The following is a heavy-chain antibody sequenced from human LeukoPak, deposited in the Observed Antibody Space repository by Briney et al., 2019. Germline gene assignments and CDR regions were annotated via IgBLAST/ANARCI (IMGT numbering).Heavy chain of an antibody. J-gene: IGHJ4*02. Sequence: SETLSLTCTVSGGSISSADYYWSWIRQPPGKGLEWIGYGYYSGRTYYNPSLKSRLTISLDTSKNRFSLNLSSVTAADTAVYFCARDVRRRGASNYFDNWGQGTLVTVSS. D-gene: IGHD2-2*01. CDR3: ARDVRRRGASNYFDN. V-gene: IGHV4-30-4*08. CDR1: GGSISSADYY. CDR2: GYYSGRT.